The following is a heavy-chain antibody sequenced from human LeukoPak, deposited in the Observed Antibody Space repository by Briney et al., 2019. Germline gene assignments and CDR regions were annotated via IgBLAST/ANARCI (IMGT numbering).Heavy chain of an antibody. CDR1: GYTFTGYY. D-gene: IGHD1-26*01. CDR3: ASASGKKTLFDY. Sequence: GASVKVSCKASGYTFTGYYMHWGRQAPGHGLEWMGWINPNSGGTNYAQKFQGRVTMTSVTSISPAYMELGRLRSDDTAVYCCASASGKKTLFDYWGQGTLVTVSS. CDR2: INPNSGGT. V-gene: IGHV1-2*02. J-gene: IGHJ4*02.